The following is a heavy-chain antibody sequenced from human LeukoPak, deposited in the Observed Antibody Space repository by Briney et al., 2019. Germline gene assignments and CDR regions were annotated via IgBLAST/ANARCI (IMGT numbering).Heavy chain of an antibody. CDR3: TTDLTRDGYNFDY. CDR1: GFTFTNAW. D-gene: IGHD5-24*01. J-gene: IGHJ4*02. Sequence: KPGGSLRLSCAASGFTFTNAWMNWVRQAPGKGLEWVGRSESKTDGGTTDYAAPVKGRFTISRDDSKNTLYLQMNSLKTEDTAVYYCTTDLTRDGYNFDYWGQGTLVTVSS. CDR2: SESKTDGGTT. V-gene: IGHV3-15*04.